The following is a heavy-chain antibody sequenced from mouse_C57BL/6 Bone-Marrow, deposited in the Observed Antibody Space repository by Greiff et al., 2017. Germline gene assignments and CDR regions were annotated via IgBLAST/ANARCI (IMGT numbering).Heavy chain of an antibody. J-gene: IGHJ3*01. CDR1: GFNIKDDY. D-gene: IGHD1-1*01. Sequence: EVKLQESGAELVRPGASVKLSCTASGFNIKDDYMHWVKQRPEQGLEWIGWIDPENGDTEYASKFQGKATITADTSSNTAYLQLSSLTSEDTAVSYCTTVTTVVRGFAYWGQGTLVTVSA. V-gene: IGHV14-4*01. CDR2: IDPENGDT. CDR3: TTVTTVVRGFAY.